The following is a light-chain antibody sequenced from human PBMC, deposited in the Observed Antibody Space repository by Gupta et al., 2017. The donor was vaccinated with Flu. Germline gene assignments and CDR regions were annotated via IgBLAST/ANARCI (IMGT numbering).Light chain of an antibody. CDR3: QNSHSTIYP. J-gene: IGKJ1*01. CDR1: QSISRY. V-gene: IGKV1-39*01. Sequence: DIQMTQSSSSMSASVGDRVTITCGARQSISRYLYWYQQKPGQAPKLLIYDASSMQSGVQSRGSGSGSGTDFTLNISRREHEDFESYYCQNSHSTIYPFGQGTKVEIK. CDR2: DAS.